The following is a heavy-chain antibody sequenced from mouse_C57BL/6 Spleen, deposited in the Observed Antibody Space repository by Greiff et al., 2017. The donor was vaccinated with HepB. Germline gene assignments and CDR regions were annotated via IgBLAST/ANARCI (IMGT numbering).Heavy chain of an antibody. Sequence: ESGPGLAKPSQTLSLTCSVTGYSITSDYWNWIRKFPGNKLEYMGYISYSGSTYYNPSLKSRISITRDTSKNQYYLQLNSVTTEDTATYYCARNYYGSSPPWYFDVWGTGTTVTVSS. CDR1: GYSITSDY. CDR3: ARNYYGSSPPWYFDV. J-gene: IGHJ1*03. D-gene: IGHD1-1*01. CDR2: ISYSGST. V-gene: IGHV3-8*01.